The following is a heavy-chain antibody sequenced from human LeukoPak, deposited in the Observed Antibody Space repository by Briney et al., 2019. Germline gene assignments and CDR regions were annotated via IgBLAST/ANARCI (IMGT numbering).Heavy chain of an antibody. J-gene: IGHJ6*02. CDR3: ANGVDTIFGVATARSRAYYYYGMDV. CDR1: GLTFSSYA. D-gene: IGHD3-3*01. Sequence: PGGSLRLSCAASGLTFSSYAMSWVRQPPGRGIEWVSATSGRGGSTYRADSLKGRFTISRNNTKNELYLQMNSLSAEDTAVYYCANGVDTIFGVATARSRAYYYYGMDVWGQGTTVTVSS. V-gene: IGHV3-23*01. CDR2: TSGRGGST.